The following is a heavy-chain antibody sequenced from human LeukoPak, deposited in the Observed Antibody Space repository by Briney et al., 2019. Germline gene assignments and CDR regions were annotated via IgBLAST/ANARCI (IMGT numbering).Heavy chain of an antibody. D-gene: IGHD3-10*01. J-gene: IGHJ6*03. CDR1: GVSISTSRYY. Sequence: NASETLSLTCTVSGVSISTSRYYWGWIRQPPGKGLEWIGNIYYTGPTYYNASLESRVTISLDTSKNQFFLKLNSVTAADTAVYYCARRQYYYGSGSYMGYYYYMDDWGKGTTVTISS. CDR3: ARRQYYYGSGSYMGYYYYMDD. V-gene: IGHV4-39*01. CDR2: IYYTGPT.